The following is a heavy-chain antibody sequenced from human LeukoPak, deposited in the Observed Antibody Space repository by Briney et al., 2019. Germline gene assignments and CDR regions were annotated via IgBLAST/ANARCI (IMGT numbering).Heavy chain of an antibody. J-gene: IGHJ4*02. CDR2: IYSGGST. V-gene: IGHV3-66*04. CDR3: ARLVRYCSTNSCYPFDF. CDR1: GFTVSSNY. D-gene: IGHD2-2*01. Sequence: GGSLRLSCAASGFTVSSNYMSWVRQAPGRGLEWVSVIYSGGSTYYADSVKGRFTISRDNSKNTLFLQMNSLRAGDTAVYYCARLVRYCSTNSCYPFDFWGQGTLVTVSS.